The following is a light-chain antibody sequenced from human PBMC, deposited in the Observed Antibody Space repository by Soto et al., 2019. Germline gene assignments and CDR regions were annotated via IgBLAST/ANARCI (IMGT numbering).Light chain of an antibody. CDR1: QSISSY. J-gene: IGKJ4*01. CDR3: QKYNSGGPLT. CDR2: AAS. V-gene: IGKV1-27*01. Sequence: DIQMTQSPSSLSASVGDRVTITCRASQSISSYLNWYQQKPGKAPKLLIYAASSLQSGVPSRFRGSGSGTDFTLTISSLQPDDVASYFCQKYNSGGPLTFGGGTKVDIK.